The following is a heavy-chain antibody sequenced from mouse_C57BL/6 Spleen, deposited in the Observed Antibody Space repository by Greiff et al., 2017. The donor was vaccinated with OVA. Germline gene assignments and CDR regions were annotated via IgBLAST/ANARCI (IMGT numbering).Heavy chain of an antibody. D-gene: IGHD3-3*01. CDR1: GFTFSSYA. V-gene: IGHV5-9-1*02. J-gene: IGHJ3*01. Sequence: EVQGVESGEGLVKPGGSLKLSCAASGFTFSSYAMSWVRQTPEPRLEWVAYISSGGDYLYYADTVKGRFTISRDNARNTLYLQMSSLKSEDTGMYDCTRGGHGFAYWGQGTLVTVSA. CDR3: TRGGHGFAY. CDR2: ISSGGDYL.